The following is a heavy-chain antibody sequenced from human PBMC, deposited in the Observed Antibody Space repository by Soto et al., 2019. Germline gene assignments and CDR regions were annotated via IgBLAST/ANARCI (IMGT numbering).Heavy chain of an antibody. CDR1: GYIFTTFG. J-gene: IGHJ4*02. CDR2: ISAYNGNR. D-gene: IGHD5-18*01. V-gene: IGHV1-18*01. CDR3: ARDGVTGLDY. Sequence: QVPLVQSGAEVRKPGASVKVSCKASGYIFTTFGIGWVRQAPGQGLEWMGWISAYNGNRNFAQNVRDRVTMTTDTSTNTAHMELRSLRSDDTAVYYCARDGVTGLDYWGQGTLVTVSS.